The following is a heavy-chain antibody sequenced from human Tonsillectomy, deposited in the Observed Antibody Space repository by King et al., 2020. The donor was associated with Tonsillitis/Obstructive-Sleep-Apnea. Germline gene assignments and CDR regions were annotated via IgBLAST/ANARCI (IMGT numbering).Heavy chain of an antibody. CDR2: ISFYGNEK. CDR3: ARDRSSSWALDY. J-gene: IGHJ4*02. Sequence: VQLVESGGGVVQPGRSLRLSCAASGFTFSDYGMHWVRQAPGKGLEWVTLISFYGNEKFHADSVKGRFTISRDNAKNTVYLQMNSLRAEDTAVYYCARDRSSSWALDYWGQGTLVTVSS. CDR1: GFTFSDYG. V-gene: IGHV3-30*03. D-gene: IGHD6-13*01.